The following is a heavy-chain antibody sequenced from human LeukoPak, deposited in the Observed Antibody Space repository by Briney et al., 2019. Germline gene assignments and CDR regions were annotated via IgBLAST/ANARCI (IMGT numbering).Heavy chain of an antibody. Sequence: PGGSLRLSCAASGFTFSSYGMHWVRQAPGKGLEWVAVIWYDGSNKYYADSVKGRFTISRDNPKNTLYLQMNSLRAEDTAVYYCARDDYGDYGDYWGQGTLVTVSS. V-gene: IGHV3-33*01. J-gene: IGHJ4*02. CDR2: IWYDGSNK. CDR3: ARDDYGDYGDY. D-gene: IGHD4-17*01. CDR1: GFTFSSYG.